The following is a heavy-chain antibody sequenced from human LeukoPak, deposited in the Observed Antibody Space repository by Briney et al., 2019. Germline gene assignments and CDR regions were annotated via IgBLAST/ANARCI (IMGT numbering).Heavy chain of an antibody. CDR1: GFTFSSYE. Sequence: GASLRLSCAASGFTFSSYEMNWVRQAPGKGLEWLSYISSSGSTIYYADSVKGRFTISRDNAKNSLYLQMNSLRAEDTAVYYCARGGSSSLYYYYYYMDVWGKGTTVTVSS. D-gene: IGHD6-6*01. CDR2: ISSSGSTI. V-gene: IGHV3-48*03. CDR3: ARGGSSSLYYYYYYMDV. J-gene: IGHJ6*03.